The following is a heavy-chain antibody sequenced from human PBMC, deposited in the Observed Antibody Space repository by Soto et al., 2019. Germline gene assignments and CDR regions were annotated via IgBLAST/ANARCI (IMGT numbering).Heavy chain of an antibody. CDR1: GGSIINGDTY. CDR3: ARDAPGIATY. V-gene: IGHV4-31*03. J-gene: IGHJ4*02. CDR2: INYSGTT. Sequence: QVQLQESGPGLVKPSQTLSLTCTVSGGSIINGDTYLNWIRQHPEKGLEWMGYINYSGTTNYNPALKSRILISIDTSKKQFCLRLTSVTAAVTAVYYCARDAPGIATYWGQGTLVTVSS. D-gene: IGHD2-2*01.